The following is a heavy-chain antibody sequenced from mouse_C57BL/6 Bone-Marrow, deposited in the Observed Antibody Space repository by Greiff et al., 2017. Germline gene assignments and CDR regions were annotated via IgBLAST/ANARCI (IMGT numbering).Heavy chain of an antibody. J-gene: IGHJ3*01. D-gene: IGHD4-1*01. CDR1: GYAFTSYL. CDR2: ITPGSGGN. CDR3: SRSRNWDSWFAY. Sequence: VQLQQSGAELVRPGTSVKVSCKASGYAFTSYLIEWVKQRPGQGLAWIGVITPGSGGNNYNEKFKGKAKLTAEKSSRTAYMQLSSLTSEDSAVFFCSRSRNWDSWFAYWGQGTLVTVSA. V-gene: IGHV1-54*01.